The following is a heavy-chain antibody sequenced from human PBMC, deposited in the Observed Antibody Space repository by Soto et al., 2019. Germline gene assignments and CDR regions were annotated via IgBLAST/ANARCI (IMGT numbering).Heavy chain of an antibody. V-gene: IGHV3-74*01. Sequence: QHGGSIELSCAASGFTFSSYWMQWVRQAPGKGLVWVSRINSDGSSTTYAESVKGRFSVSRDNAKNTLYLQMDSLKTEDTAVYFCARDDRDYVWGSFRYFDSWGQGTQVTVFS. D-gene: IGHD3-16*01. J-gene: IGHJ4*02. CDR1: GFTFSSYW. CDR3: ARDDRDYVWGSFRYFDS. CDR2: INSDGSST.